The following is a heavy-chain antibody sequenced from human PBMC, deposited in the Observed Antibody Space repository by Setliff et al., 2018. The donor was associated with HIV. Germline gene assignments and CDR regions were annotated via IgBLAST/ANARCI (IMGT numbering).Heavy chain of an antibody. Sequence: KASETLSLTCTVSGGPLSGYFWTWIRQTPDKGLEWIGDINHSGTTNYNLSLKSRTTLSLDTSKNQLSLKLTSVVAADTGLYFCARGRDASTWYLSHFYSYYYLDVWGNGTTVT. CDR2: INHSGTT. CDR3: ARGRDASTWYLSHFYSYYYLDV. D-gene: IGHD6-13*01. CDR1: GGPLSGYF. V-gene: IGHV4-34*01. J-gene: IGHJ6*03.